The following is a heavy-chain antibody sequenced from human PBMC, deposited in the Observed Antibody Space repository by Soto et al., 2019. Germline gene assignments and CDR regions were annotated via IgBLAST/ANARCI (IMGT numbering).Heavy chain of an antibody. Sequence: SETLSLTCTVSGGSISSGDYYWSWIRQPPGKGLEWIGYIYYSGSTYYNPSLKSRVTISVDTSKNQFSLKLSSVTAADTAVYYCARSYCGGDCYHEVYYFDYWGQGTLVTVSS. CDR3: ARSYCGGDCYHEVYYFDY. J-gene: IGHJ4*02. V-gene: IGHV4-30-4*01. CDR1: GGSISSGDYY. CDR2: IYYSGST. D-gene: IGHD2-21*02.